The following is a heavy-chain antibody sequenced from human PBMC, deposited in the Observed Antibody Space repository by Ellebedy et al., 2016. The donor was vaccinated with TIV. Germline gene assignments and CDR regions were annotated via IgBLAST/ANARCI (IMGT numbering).Heavy chain of an antibody. CDR3: ARAGYCSGGSCYSDYYYGMDV. Sequence: GESLKISXAASGFTFSNACMNWVRQAPGKGLEWVSSISSSSSYIYYADSVKGRFTISRDNAKNSLYLQMNSLRAEDTAVYYCARAGYCSGGSCYSDYYYGMDVWGQGTTVTVSS. D-gene: IGHD2-15*01. CDR1: GFTFSNAC. J-gene: IGHJ6*02. CDR2: ISSSSSYI. V-gene: IGHV3-21*01.